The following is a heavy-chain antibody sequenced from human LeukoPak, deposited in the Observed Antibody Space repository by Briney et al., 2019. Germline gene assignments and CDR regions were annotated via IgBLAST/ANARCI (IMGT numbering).Heavy chain of an antibody. V-gene: IGHV1-69*05. D-gene: IGHD2-2*01. J-gene: IGHJ3*02. CDR3: ARGLLGYCSSTSCPSAFDI. CDR1: GGTFSSYA. Sequence: SVKVSCKASGGTFSSYAISWARQAPGQGLEWMGGIIPIFGTANYAQKFQGRVTITTDESTSTAYMELSSLRSEDTAVYYCARGLLGYCSSTSCPSAFDIWGQGTMVTVSS. CDR2: IIPIFGTA.